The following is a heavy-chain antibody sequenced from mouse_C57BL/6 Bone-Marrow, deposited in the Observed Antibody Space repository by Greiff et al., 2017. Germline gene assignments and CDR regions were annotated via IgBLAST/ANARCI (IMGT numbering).Heavy chain of an antibody. CDR2: INPSSGYT. Sequence: QVQLQQSGAELVKPGASVKLSCKASGYTFTSYWMHWVKQRPGQGLEWIGYINPSSGYTKYNQKFKGKATLTADKSSSTAYMQLSSLTSEDSAVSYCARNNNYAYAMDYWGQGTSVTVSS. CDR1: GYTFTSYW. CDR3: ARNNNYAYAMDY. J-gene: IGHJ4*01. V-gene: IGHV1-7*01. D-gene: IGHD1-3*01.